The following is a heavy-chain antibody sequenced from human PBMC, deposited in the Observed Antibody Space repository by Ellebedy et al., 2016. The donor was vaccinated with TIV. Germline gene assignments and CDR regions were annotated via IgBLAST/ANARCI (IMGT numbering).Heavy chain of an antibody. J-gene: IGHJ3*02. Sequence: GGSLRLSCAASGFTFSSYSMNWARQAPGKGLGWVSVSYKSGNTHNAESVKGRFATSRGNSKNTLDLQMNSLRADDTAVYYCATSSRGWGYDAFDIWGQGTMVTVSS. V-gene: IGHV3-53*01. CDR1: GFTFSSYS. CDR2: SYKSGNT. CDR3: ATSSRGWGYDAFDI. D-gene: IGHD6-19*01.